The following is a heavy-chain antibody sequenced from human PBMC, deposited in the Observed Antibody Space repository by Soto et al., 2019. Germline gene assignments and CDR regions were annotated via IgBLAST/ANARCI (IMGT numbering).Heavy chain of an antibody. J-gene: IGHJ5*02. V-gene: IGHV3-74*01. D-gene: IGHD5-18*01. CDR1: GFTFSSYW. CDR2: INSDGSST. Sequence: PGGSLRLSCAASGFTFSSYWMHWVRQAPGKGLVWVSRINSDGSSTSYADSVKGRFTISRDNAKNTLYLRMNSLRAEDTAVYYCAREVEWDTAMVYNWFDPWGQATLVTVSS. CDR3: AREVEWDTAMVYNWFDP.